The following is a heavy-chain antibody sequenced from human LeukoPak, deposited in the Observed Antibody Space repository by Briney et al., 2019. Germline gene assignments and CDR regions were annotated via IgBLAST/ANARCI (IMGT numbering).Heavy chain of an antibody. D-gene: IGHD1-14*01. J-gene: IGHJ4*02. Sequence: GSLRLSCAASGFTFSSYAMHWVRQAQGKGLEGVAVISYDGSNKYYADSVKGRFTISRDNSKNTLYLQMNSLRAEDTAVYYCARAASPGSEPFDYWGQRSLVTVSS. CDR1: GFTFSSYA. CDR2: ISYDGSNK. V-gene: IGHV3-30*04. CDR3: ARAASPGSEPFDY.